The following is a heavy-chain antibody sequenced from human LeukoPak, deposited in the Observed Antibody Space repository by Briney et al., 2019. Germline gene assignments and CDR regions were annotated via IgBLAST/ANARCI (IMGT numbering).Heavy chain of an antibody. V-gene: IGHV2-70*01. J-gene: IGHJ3*02. CDR1: GFSLTTTGMC. CDR2: IDWSATE. D-gene: IGHD3-10*01. Sequence: SGPTLVSLTQTLTLTCTFSGFSLTTTGMCVNWIRHPPGKALEWLALIDWSATEYYSTSLKTRVTIFRDTSKNQVVLTVTNMDPVDTASYYCARMRATMVRGVHDAFDIWGQGTMVTVSS. CDR3: ARMRATMVRGVHDAFDI.